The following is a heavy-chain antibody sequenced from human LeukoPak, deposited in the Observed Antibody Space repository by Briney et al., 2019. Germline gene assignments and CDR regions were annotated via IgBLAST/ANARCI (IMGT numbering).Heavy chain of an antibody. V-gene: IGHV1-2*02. CDR1: GYTFTGYY. D-gene: IGHD3-10*01. J-gene: IGHJ5*02. CDR2: INPNSGGT. Sequence: ASVKVSCKASGYTFTGYYMHWVRQAPGQGLEWMGWINPNSGGTKYAQKFQGRVTMTRDMSISTAYMELSRLRSDDTAVYYCARDSLYYGSGSYLGFDPWGQGTLVTVSS. CDR3: ARDSLYYGSGSYLGFDP.